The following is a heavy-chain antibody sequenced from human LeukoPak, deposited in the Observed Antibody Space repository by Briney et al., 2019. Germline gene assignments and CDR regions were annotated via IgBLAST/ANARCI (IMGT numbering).Heavy chain of an antibody. CDR1: GGSISSYY. CDR3: ARTVASITIFGVDLNWFDP. CDR2: IYYSGST. Sequence: SEALSLTCTVSGGSISSYYWSWIRQPPGKGLEWIGYIYYSGSTNYNPSLKSRVTISVDTSKNQFSLKLSSVTAADTAVYYCARTVASITIFGVDLNWFDPWGQGTLVTVSS. D-gene: IGHD3-3*01. J-gene: IGHJ5*02. V-gene: IGHV4-59*01.